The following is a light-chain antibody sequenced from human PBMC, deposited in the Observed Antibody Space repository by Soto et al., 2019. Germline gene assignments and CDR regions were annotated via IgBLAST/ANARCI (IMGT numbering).Light chain of an antibody. Sequence: QSALTQPASVSGSPGQSITISCTGTSSDVGSYNLVSWYQQHPGKAPKLMIYEGSKRPSGVSNRFSGSKSGNTASLTISGLQAEDEADYSCCSYAGPRVVFGGGTQLTVL. V-gene: IGLV2-23*01. CDR2: EGS. J-gene: IGLJ2*01. CDR1: SSDVGSYNL. CDR3: CSYAGPRVV.